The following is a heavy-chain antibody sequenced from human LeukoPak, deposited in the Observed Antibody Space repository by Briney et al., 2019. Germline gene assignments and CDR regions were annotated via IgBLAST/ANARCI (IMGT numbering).Heavy chain of an antibody. CDR1: GFTFSTYY. CDR2: IKQDGGEK. J-gene: IGHJ4*02. D-gene: IGHD3-3*01. CDR3: AGGFGFLIES. V-gene: IGHV3-7*04. Sequence: GGSLRLSCAASGFTFSTYYMAWVRQAPGKGLEWVANIKQDGGEKYYGGSVKGRFTISRDNAKNSLYLQLNSLGVEDTAVYFCAGGFGFLIESWGQGALVTVSS.